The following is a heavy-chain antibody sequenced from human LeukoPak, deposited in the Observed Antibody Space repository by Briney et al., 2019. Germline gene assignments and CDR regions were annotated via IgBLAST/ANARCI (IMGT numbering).Heavy chain of an antibody. Sequence: GGSLRLSCAASGFTFSSYAMSWVRQAPGKGMEWVSAISSSGGSTYYADSVKGRFTVSRDNSKNTLYLQMNSLRAEDTAVYHCARQLRYCSEGSCYFDYWGQGTPVTVSS. V-gene: IGHV3-23*01. J-gene: IGHJ4*03. CDR3: ARQLRYCSEGSCYFDY. CDR1: GFTFSSYA. CDR2: ISSSGGST. D-gene: IGHD2-15*01.